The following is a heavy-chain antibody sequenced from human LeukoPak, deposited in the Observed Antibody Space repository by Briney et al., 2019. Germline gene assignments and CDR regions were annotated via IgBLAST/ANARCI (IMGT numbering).Heavy chain of an antibody. CDR1: GYTFTGYY. Sequence: ASVKVSCKASGYTFTGYYMHWERQAPGQGLEWMGRINPNSGGTNYAQKFQGRVTMTRDTSISTAYMGLSRLRSDDTAVYYCARVDRGYSGYDYYFDYWGQGTLVTVSS. J-gene: IGHJ4*02. D-gene: IGHD5-12*01. V-gene: IGHV1-2*06. CDR3: ARVDRGYSGYDYYFDY. CDR2: INPNSGGT.